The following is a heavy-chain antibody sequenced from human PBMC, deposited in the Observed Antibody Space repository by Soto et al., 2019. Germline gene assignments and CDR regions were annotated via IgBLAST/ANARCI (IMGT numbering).Heavy chain of an antibody. J-gene: IGHJ4*02. CDR1: GLTVSSNY. D-gene: IGHD6-6*01. Sequence: GGSLRLSCAASGLTVSSNYMTWVRQAPGKGLEWVSAIYSGGNTFYADSVKGRFTTSRDNPKNTLYLQMNSLRAEDTAVYYCARGYSSSPYYFDYWGQGTLVTVSS. CDR2: IYSGGNT. V-gene: IGHV3-53*01. CDR3: ARGYSSSPYYFDY.